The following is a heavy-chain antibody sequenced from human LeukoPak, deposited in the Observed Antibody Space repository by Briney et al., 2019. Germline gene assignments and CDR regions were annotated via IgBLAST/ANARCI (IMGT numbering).Heavy chain of an antibody. CDR2: INPSGGST. V-gene: IGHV1-46*01. D-gene: IGHD2-21*02. CDR3: ARDVALGDREGLFDY. Sequence: ASVKVSCKASGYTFTSYYMHWVRQAPGQGLEWMGIINPSGGSTSYAQKFQGRVTMTRDMSTSTVYMELSSLRSEDTAVYYCARDVALGDREGLFDYWGQGTLVTVSS. J-gene: IGHJ4*02. CDR1: GYTFTSYY.